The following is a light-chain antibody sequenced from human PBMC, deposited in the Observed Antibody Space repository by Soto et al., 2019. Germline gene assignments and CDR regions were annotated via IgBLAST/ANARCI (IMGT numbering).Light chain of an antibody. V-gene: IGKV3-15*01. J-gene: IGKJ5*01. Sequence: EIVLTQSPGTLSLSPGDRATLSCRASQSVSSNLAWYQQKPGQAPRLLIYGASTRATGIPARFSGSGSGTEFTLTISSLQSEDFAVYYCQQYNNWPPSITFGQGTRLEI. CDR2: GAS. CDR1: QSVSSN. CDR3: QQYNNWPPSIT.